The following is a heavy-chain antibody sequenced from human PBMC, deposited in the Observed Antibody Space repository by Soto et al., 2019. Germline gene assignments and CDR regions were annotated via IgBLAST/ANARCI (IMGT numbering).Heavy chain of an antibody. CDR1: GGSISSSSYY. Sequence: KSSETLSLTCTVSGGSISSSSYYWGWIRQPPGKGLEWIGSIYYSGSTYYNPSLKSRVTISVDTSKNQFSLKLSSVTAADTAVYYCARLQGDAVGATGWYYYGMDVWGQGTTVTVSS. J-gene: IGHJ6*02. CDR2: IYYSGST. D-gene: IGHD1-26*01. CDR3: ARLQGDAVGATGWYYYGMDV. V-gene: IGHV4-39*01.